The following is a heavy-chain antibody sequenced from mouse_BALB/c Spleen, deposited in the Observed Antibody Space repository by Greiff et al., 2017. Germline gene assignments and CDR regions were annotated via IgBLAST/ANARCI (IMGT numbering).Heavy chain of an antibody. CDR2: ISSGSSTI. Sequence: EVMLVESGGGLVQPGGSRKLSCAASGFTFSSFGMHWVRQAPEKGLEWVAYISSGSSTIYYADTVKGRFTISRDNPKNTLFLQMTSLRSEDTAMYYCARSDGYDGYAMDYWGQGTSVTVSS. CDR3: ARSDGYDGYAMDY. CDR1: GFTFSSFG. V-gene: IGHV5-17*02. D-gene: IGHD2-2*01. J-gene: IGHJ4*01.